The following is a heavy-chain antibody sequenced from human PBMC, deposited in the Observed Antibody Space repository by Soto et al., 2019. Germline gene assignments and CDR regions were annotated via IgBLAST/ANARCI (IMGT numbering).Heavy chain of an antibody. CDR3: ARVDYYDSSGRYYGIDV. CDR1: GGSISSGGHY. D-gene: IGHD3-22*01. V-gene: IGHV4-31*03. CDR2: IYYSGST. Sequence: QVQLQESGPGLVKPPQTLSLTCTVSGGSISSGGHYWSWIRQHPGKGLEWLGYIYYSGSTYYNPSLEGRVAISIDTSKNQFSLQLSSVTAADTAVYYCARVDYYDSSGRYYGIDVWGQGTTVTVSS. J-gene: IGHJ6*02.